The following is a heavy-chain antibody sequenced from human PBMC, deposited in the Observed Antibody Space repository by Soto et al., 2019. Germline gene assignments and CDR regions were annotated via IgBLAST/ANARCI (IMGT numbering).Heavy chain of an antibody. CDR3: ARTRLFDASGYYYYYYGMDV. J-gene: IGHJ6*02. CDR1: VFSVSMNF. D-gene: IGHD5-12*01. Sequence: GGSLRLSCAASVFSVSMNFMSWVRQAPGKGLEWVSVIYDDGKTYYADSVKGRFTISRDNSKNTLYLQIYSLRVDDTAVYYCARTRLFDASGYYYYYYGMDVWGQGTTVTVSS. CDR2: IYDDGKT. V-gene: IGHV3-53*01.